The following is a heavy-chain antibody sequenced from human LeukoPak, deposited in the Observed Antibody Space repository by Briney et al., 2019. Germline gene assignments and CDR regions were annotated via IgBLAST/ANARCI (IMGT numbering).Heavy chain of an antibody. CDR1: GFTFSSYG. Sequence: PGGSLRLSCAASGFTFSSYGMHWVRQAPGKGLEWVAFIRYDGSNTYYADSVKGRFTISRDTSKNTLYLQMNSLRAEDTALYYCAKDGSSSGWYYNWFDPWGQGTLVTVSS. J-gene: IGHJ5*02. CDR3: AKDGSSSGWYYNWFDP. D-gene: IGHD6-19*01. V-gene: IGHV3-30*02. CDR2: IRYDGSNT.